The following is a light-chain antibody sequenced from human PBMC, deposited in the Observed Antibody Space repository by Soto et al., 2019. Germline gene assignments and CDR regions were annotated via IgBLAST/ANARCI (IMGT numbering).Light chain of an antibody. CDR2: EVT. Sequence: QSVLTQPPSASGSPGQPVTISCTGTSNDVGAYNYVSWYQQHPGKAPKLMIFEVTQRPSGVPDRFSGSKSGNTAALTVSGLQAEDEADYYCSSYAGSNNVYVFGTGTKLTVL. V-gene: IGLV2-8*01. CDR1: SNDVGAYNY. J-gene: IGLJ1*01. CDR3: SSYAGSNNVYV.